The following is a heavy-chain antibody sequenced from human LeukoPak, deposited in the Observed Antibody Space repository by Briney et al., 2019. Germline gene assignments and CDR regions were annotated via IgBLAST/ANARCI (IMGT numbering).Heavy chain of an antibody. CDR3: ARFFLDSKSYYYGMDV. CDR1: GYTFTTYT. Sequence: GASVKVSCKASGYTFTTYTIHWVRQAPGQRLEWMGWINAGNGNTKYSQHFQGRVTITRDTSASTAYMELSSLRSEDTAVYYCARFFLDSKSYYYGMDVWGQGTTVTVSS. CDR2: INAGNGNT. V-gene: IGHV1-3*01. J-gene: IGHJ6*02. D-gene: IGHD4-11*01.